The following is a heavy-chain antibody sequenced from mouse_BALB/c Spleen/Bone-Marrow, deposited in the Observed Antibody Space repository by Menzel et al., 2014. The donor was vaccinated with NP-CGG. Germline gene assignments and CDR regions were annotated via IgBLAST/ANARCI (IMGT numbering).Heavy chain of an antibody. J-gene: IGHJ1*01. D-gene: IGHD1-1*01. Sequence: EVKLMESGGGLVQPGGSLKLSCVASGFTFSSYGMSWVRQTPDKRLELVATINNNGGSTYYPGPLKGQFTISRDNAKNTQDLQMSSLKPEDTAMYYCARVYGWHFDVWGEGTTVTVSS. CDR3: ARVYGWHFDV. CDR2: INNNGGST. V-gene: IGHV5-6-3*01. CDR1: GFTFSSYG.